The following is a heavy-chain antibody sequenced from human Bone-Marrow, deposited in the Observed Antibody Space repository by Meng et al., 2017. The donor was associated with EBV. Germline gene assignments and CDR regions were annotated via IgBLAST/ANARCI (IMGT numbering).Heavy chain of an antibody. CDR1: RGFITSGAW. CDR2: IHHSGGT. D-gene: IGHD2-15*01. CDR3: ARAGYHRPASEY. V-gene: IGHV4-4*02. J-gene: IGHJ4*02. Sequence: QGNLRERVPGLVRPWGTLPLTSVVSRGFITSGAWWSWVRQSPGKGLEWIGEIHHSGGTSYNPSLKSRVTISLDMSKDQFSLRLSSVTAADTAVYYCARAGYHRPASEYWGQGTLVTVSS.